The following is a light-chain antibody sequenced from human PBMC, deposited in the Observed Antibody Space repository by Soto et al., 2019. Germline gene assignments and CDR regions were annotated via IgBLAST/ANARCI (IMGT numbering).Light chain of an antibody. CDR1: QRISSSY. J-gene: IGKJ2*03. Sequence: EVVLTQSPGTLSLSPGERATLSCRASQRISSSYLAWYQQKPGRAPRLLIYGVSSRASGITDRFSGSGSGTDFTLTISRLETEDFAVYYCQQYGSSPYSFGQGTKLEI. V-gene: IGKV3-20*01. CDR2: GVS. CDR3: QQYGSSPYS.